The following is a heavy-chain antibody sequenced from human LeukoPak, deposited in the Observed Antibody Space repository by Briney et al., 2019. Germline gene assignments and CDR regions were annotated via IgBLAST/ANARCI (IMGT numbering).Heavy chain of an antibody. D-gene: IGHD2-2*01. V-gene: IGHV4-34*01. CDR3: ARSFTSRGGDFDY. CDR2: MNHSGST. J-gene: IGHJ4*02. Sequence: PSETLSLTWAVYGGSFSGYYWTWIRQPPGKGLEWIGEMNHSGSTNYNPSLKSRVTISVDTSKNQFSLKLSSVTAADTAVYYCARSFTSRGGDFDYWSQGTVVTVST. CDR1: GGSFSGYY.